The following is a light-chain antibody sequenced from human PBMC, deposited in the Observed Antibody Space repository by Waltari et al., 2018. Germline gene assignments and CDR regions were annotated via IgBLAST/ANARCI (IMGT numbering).Light chain of an antibody. CDR1: TSNIGARFD. V-gene: IGLV1-40*01. CDR2: DTT. J-gene: IGLJ2*01. Sequence: SVLTQPPSVSGAPGQRVTISCTGSTSNIGARFDVHWYQQLPGTAPKLLIYDTTNRPSGVPDRFSGSRSGTSASLAISGLQPEDEADYYCQSYDHTLSASVFGGGTKLTVL. CDR3: QSYDHTLSASV.